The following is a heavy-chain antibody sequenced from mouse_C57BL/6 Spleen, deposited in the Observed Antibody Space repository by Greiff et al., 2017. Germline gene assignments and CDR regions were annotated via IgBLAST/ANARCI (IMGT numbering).Heavy chain of an antibody. Sequence: EVQGVESGEGLVKPGGSLKLSCAASGFTFSSYAMSWVRQTPEKRLEWVAYISSGGDYIYYADTVKGRFTISRDNARNTLYLQMSSLKSEDTAMYYCTRGGYCYGSSYLMDYWGQGTSVTVSS. J-gene: IGHJ4*01. CDR2: ISSGGDYI. CDR3: TRGGYCYGSSYLMDY. V-gene: IGHV5-9-1*02. CDR1: GFTFSSYA. D-gene: IGHD1-1*01.